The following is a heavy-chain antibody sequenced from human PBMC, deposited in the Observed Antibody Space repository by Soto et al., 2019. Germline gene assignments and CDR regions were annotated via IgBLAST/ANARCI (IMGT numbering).Heavy chain of an antibody. J-gene: IGHJ3*01. D-gene: IGHD6-19*01. CDR2: IYWDNDK. CDR1: GFSLSTSGVG. CDR3: AHSPGGILVAGRPFHV. V-gene: IGHV2-5*02. Sequence: SGPTLGNPTQTLTLTCTFSGFSLSTSGVGVGWIRQPPGKALEWLAVIYWDNDKRYSPVLKSRLTITKDTSKNQVVLTMTTMDPVDTATYYCAHSPGGILVAGRPFHVWGQGTMVTVSS.